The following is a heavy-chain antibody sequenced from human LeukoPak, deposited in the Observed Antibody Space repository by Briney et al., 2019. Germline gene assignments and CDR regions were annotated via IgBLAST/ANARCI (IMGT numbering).Heavy chain of an antibody. V-gene: IGHV4-59*08. CDR1: GGSISSYY. D-gene: IGHD2-15*01. Sequence: SETLSLTCTVSGGSISSYYWSWIRQPPGEGLEWIGYIYYSGSTNYNPSLKSRVTISVDTSKNQFSLKLSSVTAADTAVYYCARYCSGGSCYSSNFDYWGQGTLVTVSS. CDR2: IYYSGST. CDR3: ARYCSGGSCYSSNFDY. J-gene: IGHJ4*02.